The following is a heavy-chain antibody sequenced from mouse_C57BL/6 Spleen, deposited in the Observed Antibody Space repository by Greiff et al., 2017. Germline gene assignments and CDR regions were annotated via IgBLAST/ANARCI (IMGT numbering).Heavy chain of an antibody. CDR1: GFNIKDDY. D-gene: IGHD1-1*01. Sequence: EVKLMESGAELVRPGASVKLSCTASGFNIKDDYMHWVKQRPEQGLEWIGWIDPENGDTEYASKFQGKATITADTSSNTAYLQLSSLTSEDTAVYYCTTYYYGSSSFAYWGQGTLVTVSA. CDR3: TTYYYGSSSFAY. CDR2: IDPENGDT. V-gene: IGHV14-4*01. J-gene: IGHJ3*01.